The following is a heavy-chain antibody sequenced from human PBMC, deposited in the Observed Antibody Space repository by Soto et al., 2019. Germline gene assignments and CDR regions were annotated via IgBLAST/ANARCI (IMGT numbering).Heavy chain of an antibody. D-gene: IGHD3-16*02. CDR2: IYSGGST. V-gene: IGHV3-66*01. Sequence: QPGGSLRLSCAASGFTVSSNYMSWVRQAPGKGLEWVSVIYSGGSTYYADSVKGRFTISRDNSKNTLYLQMNSLRAEDTAVYYCARDNAKSSYLNYYYGMDVWGQGTTVTVSS. J-gene: IGHJ6*02. CDR3: ARDNAKSSYLNYYYGMDV. CDR1: GFTVSSNY.